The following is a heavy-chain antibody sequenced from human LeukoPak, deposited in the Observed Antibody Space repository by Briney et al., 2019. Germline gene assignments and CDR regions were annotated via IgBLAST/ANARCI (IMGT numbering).Heavy chain of an antibody. CDR2: ISAYNGNT. CDR3: AAEYYDFWSGYYLFDP. V-gene: IGHV1-18*01. D-gene: IGHD3-3*01. CDR1: GYTFTSYD. Sequence: SVNVSCKASGYTFTSYDISWVRQAPGQGREWMGWISAYNGNTNYAQKLQGRVTMTTDTSTSTAYMELRSLRSDDTAVYYCAAEYYDFWSGYYLFDPWGQGTLVTVSS. J-gene: IGHJ5*02.